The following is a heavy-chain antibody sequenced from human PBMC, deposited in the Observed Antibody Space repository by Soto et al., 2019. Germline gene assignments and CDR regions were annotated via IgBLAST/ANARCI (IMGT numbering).Heavy chain of an antibody. D-gene: IGHD5-12*01. CDR2: IYYSGST. CDR3: ARGGSSGYELGY. J-gene: IGHJ4*02. V-gene: IGHV4-59*08. CDR1: GGSISSYD. Sequence: QVQLQESGPGLVKPAETLSLTCTVSGGSISSYDWSLIRQPPGKGLEWSGYIYYSGSTNYNASLKSGVTQSVDTSKNQFSLKLSSVTAADTAVYYCARGGSSGYELGYWGQVTLVTVSS.